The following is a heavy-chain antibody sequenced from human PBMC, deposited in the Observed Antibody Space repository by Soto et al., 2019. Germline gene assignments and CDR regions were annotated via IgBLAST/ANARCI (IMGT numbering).Heavy chain of an antibody. CDR2: IYPNGNT. D-gene: IGHD3-22*01. CDR1: GDSITSPDYS. V-gene: IGHV4-30-2*01. J-gene: IGHJ4*02. CDR3: GRRPTPKGANGGNYDFLGY. Sequence: QLQLQESGSGLVKPSQTLSLTCAVSGDSITSPDYSWSWIRQPPGKGLEWIGYIYPNGNTYYNPSPKGSGPNLASWVRGQFPPNPDLCAAADTGLFYRGRRPTPKGANGGNYDFLGYWGQGNLVTVSS.